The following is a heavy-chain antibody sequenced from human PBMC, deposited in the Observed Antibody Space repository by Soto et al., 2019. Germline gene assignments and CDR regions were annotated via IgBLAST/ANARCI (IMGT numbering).Heavy chain of an antibody. CDR1: GFTFRGYS. V-gene: IGHV3-30*04. Sequence: PGGSLTLSYATSGFTFRGYSMHWLRQAPGKELEWVAVTSSDGATTYYADSVRGRFTVSRDNSERTLFLQMNSLIPDDTAVYYCAREVVLTEWFFDNWGQGILVIVSS. CDR2: TSSDGATT. CDR3: AREVVLTEWFFDN. D-gene: IGHD3-3*01. J-gene: IGHJ4*02.